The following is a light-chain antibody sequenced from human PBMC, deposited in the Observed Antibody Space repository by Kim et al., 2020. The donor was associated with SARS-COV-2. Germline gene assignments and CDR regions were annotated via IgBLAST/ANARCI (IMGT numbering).Light chain of an antibody. J-gene: IGKJ2*01. Sequence: DIHMTQSPSTLSASVGDRVTITCRASQTIDTLLAWYQQKPGKSPKLLVYRASTLETGVPSRFSGSGSGTEFSLTISSLQPDDFATYYCQHYNAYPYTFGQGTTLEI. V-gene: IGKV1-5*01. CDR1: QTIDTL. CDR3: QHYNAYPYT. CDR2: RAS.